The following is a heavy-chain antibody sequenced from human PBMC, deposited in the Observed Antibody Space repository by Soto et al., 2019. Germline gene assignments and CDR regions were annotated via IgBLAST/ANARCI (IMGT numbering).Heavy chain of an antibody. V-gene: IGHV3-23*01. CDR3: AKALLWFGEGEQGHDAFDI. CDR1: GFTA. J-gene: IGHJ3*02. CDR2: ISGSGGST. D-gene: IGHD3-10*01. Sequence: PGGSLRLSCAASGFTAMSWVRQAPGKGLEWVSVISGSGGSTYYADSVKGRFTISRDNSKNTLYLQMNSLRAEDTALYYCAKALLWFGEGEQGHDAFDIWGQGSMVTVSS.